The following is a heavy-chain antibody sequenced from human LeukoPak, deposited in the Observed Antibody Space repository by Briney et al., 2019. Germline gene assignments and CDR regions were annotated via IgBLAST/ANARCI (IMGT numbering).Heavy chain of an antibody. CDR2: IYYSGST. V-gene: IGHV4-39*01. CDR3: ASWDSSSWLYYFDY. J-gene: IGHJ4*02. CDR1: GGSISSSSYY. Sequence: SETLSLTCTVSGGSISSSSYYWGWIRQPPGKGLEWIGSIYYSGSTYYNPSLKSRVTISVDTSKNQFSLKLSSVTAADTAVYYCASWDSSSWLYYFDYWGQGTLVTVSP. D-gene: IGHD6-13*01.